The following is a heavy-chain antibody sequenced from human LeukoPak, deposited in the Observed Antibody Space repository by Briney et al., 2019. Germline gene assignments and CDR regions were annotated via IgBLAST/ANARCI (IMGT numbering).Heavy chain of an antibody. V-gene: IGHV3-7*04. J-gene: IGHJ4*02. CDR2: IKGDGSDN. D-gene: IGHD1-26*01. CDR1: GFTFSRYE. CDR3: ARDLGYYRADY. Sequence: GGSLRLSCAVSGFTFSRYEMSWVRQAPGKGLEWVANIKGDGSDNHYVDSVRGRFTISRDNAKNSLYLQMNSLRAEDTAVYYCARDLGYYRADYWGQGTLVTVSS.